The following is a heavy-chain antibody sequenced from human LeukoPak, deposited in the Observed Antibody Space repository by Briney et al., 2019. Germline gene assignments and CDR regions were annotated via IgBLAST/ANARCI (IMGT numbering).Heavy chain of an antibody. CDR2: ISYDGSNK. D-gene: IGHD2-2*01. Sequence: AGSSLRLSCAASGFTFSSHATHWVRQAPGKGLEWVAVISYDGSNKNYVDSVKGRFTDSKDNSKNTLDLQMNSLRAEDSAVYYCARDMSRRYQIDYWGQGTLATVSS. CDR1: GFTFSSHA. V-gene: IGHV3-30-3*01. CDR3: ARDMSRRYQIDY. J-gene: IGHJ4*02.